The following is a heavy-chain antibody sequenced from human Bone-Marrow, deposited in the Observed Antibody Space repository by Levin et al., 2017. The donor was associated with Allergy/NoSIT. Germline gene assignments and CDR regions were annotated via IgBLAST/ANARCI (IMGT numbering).Heavy chain of an antibody. Sequence: GGSLRLSCAASGFTFDDYAMHWVRQAPGKGLEWVSLISWDGGSTYYADSVKGRFTISRDNSKNSLYLQMNSLRAEDTALYYCAKASGYYGTNYYYYGMDVWGQGTTVTVSS. J-gene: IGHJ6*02. V-gene: IGHV3-43D*04. CDR3: AKASGYYGTNYYYYGMDV. CDR1: GFTFDDYA. D-gene: IGHD3-3*01. CDR2: ISWDGGST.